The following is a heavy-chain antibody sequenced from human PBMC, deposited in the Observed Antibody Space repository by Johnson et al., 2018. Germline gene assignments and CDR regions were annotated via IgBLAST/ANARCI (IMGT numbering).Heavy chain of an antibody. Sequence: VQLVQSGGGVVQPGRSLRLSCAASGFTFSSYAMHWVRQAPGKGLEWVANIKRDGSDKNYLDSVKGRFTISRDNAKNSLYLQMNSLRVEDTAVYYCARELRFLEAPIGMDVWGQGTTVTVS. CDR2: IKRDGSDK. V-gene: IGHV3-7*01. CDR1: GFTFSSYA. D-gene: IGHD3-3*01. CDR3: ARELRFLEAPIGMDV. J-gene: IGHJ6*02.